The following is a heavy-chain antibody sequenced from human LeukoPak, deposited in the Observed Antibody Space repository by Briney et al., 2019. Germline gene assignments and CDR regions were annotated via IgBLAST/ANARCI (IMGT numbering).Heavy chain of an antibody. CDR2: TYYSGVT. CDR1: GGSISNSAYY. D-gene: IGHD3-10*01. CDR3: AKGLLLWFGAYGLDV. Sequence: PSETLSLTCTVSGGSISNSAYYWSWIRQHPGKGLEWIGYTYYSGVTYYSPSLKSRVTISTDTSKNQFSLKLSSVTAADTAVYYCAKGLLLWFGAYGLDVWGQGTTVTVSS. J-gene: IGHJ6*02. V-gene: IGHV4-31*03.